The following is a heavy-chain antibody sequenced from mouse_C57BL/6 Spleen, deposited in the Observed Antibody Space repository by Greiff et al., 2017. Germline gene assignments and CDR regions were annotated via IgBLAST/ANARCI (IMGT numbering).Heavy chain of an antibody. CDR3: ARLPGSSAY. V-gene: IGHV1-61*01. J-gene: IGHJ3*01. CDR1: GYTFTSYW. D-gene: IGHD1-1*01. Sequence: QVQLQQPGPELVRPGSSVKLSCKASGYTFTSYWMDWVKQRPGQGLEWIGNIYPSDSETHYNQKFKDKATLTVDKSSSTAYMQLSSLTSEDSAVYYCARLPGSSAYWGQGTLVTVSA. CDR2: IYPSDSET.